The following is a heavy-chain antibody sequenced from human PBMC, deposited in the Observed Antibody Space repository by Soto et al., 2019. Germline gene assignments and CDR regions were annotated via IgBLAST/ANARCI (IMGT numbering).Heavy chain of an antibody. CDR3: ARDVSPGSSGLYFDAFDI. J-gene: IGHJ3*02. CDR1: EFAFSSYW. V-gene: IGHV3-7*05. Sequence: EVQLVESGGGLVQPGGSLTLSCPASEFAFSSYWMTWVRQAPGKGLEWVANIRKDGSQRSYLDSVRGRFTISRDNSKNSLYLQMNSLRAEDTALYFCARDVSPGSSGLYFDAFDIWGQGTMVTVSS. CDR2: IRKDGSQR. D-gene: IGHD6-25*01.